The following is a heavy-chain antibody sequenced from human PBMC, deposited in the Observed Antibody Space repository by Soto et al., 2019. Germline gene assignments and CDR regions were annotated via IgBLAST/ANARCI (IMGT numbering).Heavy chain of an antibody. V-gene: IGHV3-72*01. Sequence: EVQLVESGGGLVQPGGSLRLSCAASGFRFSDYYMDWVRQLPGMGLEWVGRTRNKANSYAAEYAPSVRGRFTISRHDSEDSMFLQLNRLKTEDTAVYYCARDTGGSYDFWGQGALVTVSS. J-gene: IGHJ4*02. CDR3: ARDTGGSYDF. CDR2: TRNKANSYAA. D-gene: IGHD1-26*01. CDR1: GFRFSDYY.